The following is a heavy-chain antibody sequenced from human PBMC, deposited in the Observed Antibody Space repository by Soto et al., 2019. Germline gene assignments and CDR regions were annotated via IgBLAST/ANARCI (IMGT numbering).Heavy chain of an antibody. CDR2: ISAYNGNT. J-gene: IGHJ4*02. CDR1: GYTFTSYG. D-gene: IGHD6-6*01. Sequence: ASVKVSCKASGYTFTSYGISWVRQAPGQGLEWMGWISAYNGNTNYAQKLQGRVTMTTDTSTSTAYVELRSLRSDDTAVYYCARDLRSSLSLRPLDYWGQGTLVTVSS. CDR3: ARDLRSSLSLRPLDY. V-gene: IGHV1-18*04.